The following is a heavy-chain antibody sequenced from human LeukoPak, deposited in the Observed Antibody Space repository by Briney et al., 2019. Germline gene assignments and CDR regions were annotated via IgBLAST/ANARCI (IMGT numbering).Heavy chain of an antibody. Sequence: SETLSLTCSVSGGSISSSSYYWGWIRQPPGKGLEWIGSIYYGGSTYYNPSLKSRVTISVDTSKNQFSLKLSSVTAADTAVYFCARRVPDYGSGSYLRDYYFDCWGQGTLVTVSS. CDR3: ARRVPDYGSGSYLRDYYFDC. D-gene: IGHD3-10*01. CDR1: GGSISSSSYY. V-gene: IGHV4-39*01. J-gene: IGHJ4*02. CDR2: IYYGGST.